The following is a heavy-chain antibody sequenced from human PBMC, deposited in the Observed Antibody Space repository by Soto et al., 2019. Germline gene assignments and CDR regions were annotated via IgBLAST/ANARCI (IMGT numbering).Heavy chain of an antibody. CDR1: GLSLSTTGVG. CDR3: VQSRCGGDCLQSYSSHSYYGLDV. V-gene: IGHV2-5*02. J-gene: IGHJ6*02. CDR2: IYWDDDK. Sequence: QITLKESGPTLVKPTQTLTLTCTFSGLSLSTTGVGVGWIRQPPGKALEWLALIYWDDDKRNSPSLKSRLTTTKDTSKNQLVLTMTNMDPVDTATYYCVQSRCGGDCLQSYSSHSYYGLDVWGQGTTVTVSS. D-gene: IGHD2-21*02.